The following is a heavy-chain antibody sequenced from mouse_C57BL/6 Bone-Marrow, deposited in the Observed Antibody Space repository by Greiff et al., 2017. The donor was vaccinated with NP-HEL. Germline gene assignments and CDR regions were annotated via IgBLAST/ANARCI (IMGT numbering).Heavy chain of an antibody. Sequence: QVQLQQSGAELVRPGASVTLSCKASGYTFTDYEMHWVKQTPVHGLEWIRAIDPETGGTAYNQKFKGKAILTADKSSSTAYMELRSLTSEDSAVYYCTTTPWLAYWGQGTLVTVSA. J-gene: IGHJ3*01. CDR3: TTTPWLAY. D-gene: IGHD6-1*01. V-gene: IGHV1-15*01. CDR2: IDPETGGT. CDR1: GYTFTDYE.